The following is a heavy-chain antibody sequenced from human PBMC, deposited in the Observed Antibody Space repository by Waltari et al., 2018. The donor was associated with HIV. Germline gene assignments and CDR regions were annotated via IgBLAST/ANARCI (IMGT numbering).Heavy chain of an antibody. CDR2: ISFRGSA. V-gene: IGHV4-39*01. Sequence: QLHLRESGPGLVKPSGTLSLTCTVSGGSVTATNHYWGWIRQPPGKGLEWIASISFRGSAYYNPSLESRVTVSVDTSNNQFFLRLSSVTAADTAVYLCARHLGLRGSPLDYYGLDVWGQGTTVTVSS. CDR1: GGSVTATNHY. J-gene: IGHJ6*02. CDR3: ARHLGLRGSPLDYYGLDV. D-gene: IGHD5-12*01.